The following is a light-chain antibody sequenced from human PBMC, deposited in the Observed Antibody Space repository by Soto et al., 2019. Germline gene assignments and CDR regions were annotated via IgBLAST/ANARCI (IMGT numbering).Light chain of an antibody. CDR1: QSVSSSY. CDR3: QQYGSSPTWT. CDR2: GAS. Sequence: EIVLTQSPGTLSLSPGERATLSCRASQSVSSSYLAWYQRKPGQAPRLLIYGASSRATGIPDRFSGSGSGTDFTLTISRLEPEDFAVYYCQQYGSSPTWTFGQGTKVYIK. V-gene: IGKV3-20*01. J-gene: IGKJ1*01.